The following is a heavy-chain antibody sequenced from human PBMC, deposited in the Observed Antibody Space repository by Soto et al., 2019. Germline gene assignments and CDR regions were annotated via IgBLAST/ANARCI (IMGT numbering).Heavy chain of an antibody. CDR2: IYYSGST. Sequence: SETLSLTCTVSGGSISGIIYYWGWIRQPPGKGLEWIGNIYYSGSTYYNPSLKSRVTISVDTSKNQFSLKLNSMTAADTAVYYCASFYGDYVSYWGQGTLVTVSS. J-gene: IGHJ4*02. CDR1: GGSISGIIYY. V-gene: IGHV4-39*01. CDR3: ASFYGDYVSY. D-gene: IGHD4-17*01.